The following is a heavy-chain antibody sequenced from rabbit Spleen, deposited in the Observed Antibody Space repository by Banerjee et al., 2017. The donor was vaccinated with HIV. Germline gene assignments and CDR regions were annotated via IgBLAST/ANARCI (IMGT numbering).Heavy chain of an antibody. CDR2: IAGSSSGFT. Sequence: QSLEESGGDLVKPGASLTLTCTASGFSFSSSDYMCWVRRAPGKGLEWISCIAGSSSGFTYSATWAKGRFTCSKTSSTTVTLQMTSLTVADTATYFCARDTSSSFSSYGMDLWGQGTLVTVS. J-gene: IGHJ6*01. CDR3: ARDTSSSFSSYGMDL. D-gene: IGHD1-1*01. V-gene: IGHV1S40*01. CDR1: GFSFSSSDY.